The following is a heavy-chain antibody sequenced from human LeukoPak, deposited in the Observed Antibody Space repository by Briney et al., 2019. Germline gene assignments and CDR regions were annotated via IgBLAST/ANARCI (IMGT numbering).Heavy chain of an antibody. CDR2: IIPIFGTA. J-gene: IGHJ4*02. V-gene: IGHV1-69*13. D-gene: IGHD6-19*01. Sequence: GASVKVSCKASVGTFSSYAISWVRQAPGQGLEWMGGIIPIFGTANYAQKFQGRVTITADESTSTAYMELSSLRSEDTAVYYCARVYSSGWYVYWGQGTLVTVSS. CDR3: ARVYSSGWYVY. CDR1: VGTFSSYA.